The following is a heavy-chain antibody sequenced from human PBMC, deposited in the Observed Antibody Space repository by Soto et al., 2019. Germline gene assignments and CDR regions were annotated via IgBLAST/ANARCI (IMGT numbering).Heavy chain of an antibody. CDR3: ARTVRGELDYYYYMDV. CDR1: GGTFSSYA. Sequence: VKVSCKASGGTFSSYAISWVRQAPGQGLEWMGGIIPIFGTANYAQKFQGRVTITADESTSTAYMELSSLRSEDTAVYYCARTVRGELDYYYYMDVWGKGTTVTVSS. D-gene: IGHD1-26*01. CDR2: IIPIFGTA. V-gene: IGHV1-69*01. J-gene: IGHJ6*03.